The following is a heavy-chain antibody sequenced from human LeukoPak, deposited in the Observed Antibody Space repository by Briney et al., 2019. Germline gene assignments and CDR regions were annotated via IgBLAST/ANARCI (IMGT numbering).Heavy chain of an antibody. CDR3: LRAWFGELHDAFDI. V-gene: IGHV3-23*01. D-gene: IGHD3-10*01. J-gene: IGHJ3*02. Sequence: PGGSLRLSCAASGFTFSSYAMSWVRQAPGKGLEWVSAISGSGGSTYYADSVKGRFTISRDNSKNTLYLQMNSLRAGDTAVYYCLRAWFGELHDAFDIWGQGTMVTVSS. CDR2: ISGSGGST. CDR1: GFTFSSYA.